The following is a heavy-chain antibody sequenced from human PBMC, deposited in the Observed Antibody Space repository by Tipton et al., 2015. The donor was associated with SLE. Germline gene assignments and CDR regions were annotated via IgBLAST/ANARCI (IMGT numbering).Heavy chain of an antibody. J-gene: IGHJ4*02. CDR3: ARHDYDDNGYYLHYFDK. V-gene: IGHV4-38-2*01. CDR1: GYSISNGYY. D-gene: IGHD3-22*01. CDR2: IHQSGNT. Sequence: TLSLTCDVSGYSISNGYYWGWIRQPPGKGLEWIGSIHQSGNTYFNPSLKSRVTMSMDTSKNHVFLRLNSVTAADTATYYCARHDYDDNGYYLHYFDKWGQGTLVTVSS.